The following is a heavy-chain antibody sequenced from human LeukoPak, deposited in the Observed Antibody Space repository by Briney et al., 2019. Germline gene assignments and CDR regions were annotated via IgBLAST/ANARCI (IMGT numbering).Heavy chain of an antibody. CDR2: IRYDGSNK. V-gene: IGHV3-30*02. CDR3: AKDGDYYDSSGYYNYFDY. CDR1: GFTFSSYG. J-gene: IGHJ4*02. D-gene: IGHD3-22*01. Sequence: GGSLRLPCAASGFTFSSYGMHWVRQAPGKGLEWVAFIRYDGSNKYYADSVKGRFTISRDNSKNTLYLQMNSLRAEDTAVYYCAKDGDYYDSSGYYNYFDYWGQGTLVTVSS.